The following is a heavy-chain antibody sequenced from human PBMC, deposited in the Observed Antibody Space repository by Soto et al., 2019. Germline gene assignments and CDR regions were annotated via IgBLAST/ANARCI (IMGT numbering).Heavy chain of an antibody. Sequence: SETLSLTCTVSGGSIGSYYWSWIRQPPGKGLEWIGYIYYSGSTNYNPSLKSRVTISVDTSKNQFSLKLSSVTAADTAVYYCARQWYYYGSGSYYKDYYMDVRGKGTTVTVS. V-gene: IGHV4-59*08. CDR3: ARQWYYYGSGSYYKDYYMDV. CDR2: IYYSGST. D-gene: IGHD3-10*01. J-gene: IGHJ6*03. CDR1: GGSIGSYY.